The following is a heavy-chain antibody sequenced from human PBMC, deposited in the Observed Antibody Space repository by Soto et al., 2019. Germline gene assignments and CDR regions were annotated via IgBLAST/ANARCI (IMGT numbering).Heavy chain of an antibody. CDR1: GFTFSGYA. Sequence: QLLESGGGLVQPGGSLRLSCAASGFTFSGYAMRWVRQAPGKGLEWVSTITGTGGKTYYAGSVKGRFTISRDNSKNTMYLQINSLTAEDTAVYYSAKDFYTSSSEWRYYFGMDVWGQGTTVTVSS. J-gene: IGHJ6*02. CDR2: ITGTGGKT. V-gene: IGHV3-23*01. CDR3: AKDFYTSSSEWRYYFGMDV. D-gene: IGHD6-6*01.